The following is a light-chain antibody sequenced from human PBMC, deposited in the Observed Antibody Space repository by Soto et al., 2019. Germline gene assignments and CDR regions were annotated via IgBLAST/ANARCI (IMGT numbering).Light chain of an antibody. CDR2: KAS. V-gene: IGKV1-5*03. CDR3: KQYNSYPYT. J-gene: IGKJ2*01. Sequence: DIQMTQSPSTLSASVGDRVTITCRASQSISSWLAWYQQKPGKAPKLLIYKASSLESGVPSRFRGRGSGTEFTLTISSLQPDDFATYYCKQYNSYPYTFGQGTKLEIK. CDR1: QSISSW.